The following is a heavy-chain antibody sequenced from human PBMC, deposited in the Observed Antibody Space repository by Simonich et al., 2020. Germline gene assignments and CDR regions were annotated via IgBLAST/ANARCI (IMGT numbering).Heavy chain of an antibody. CDR1: GFTFSSYS. J-gene: IGHJ4*02. V-gene: IGHV3-21*01. Sequence: EVQLVESGGGLVKPGGSLRLSCAASGFTFSSYSMNWVRQAPGKGLGLVSSISSSSSYRYSADSVKGRFTISRDNAKNSLYLQMNSLRAEDTAVYYCARKRFLEWFFDYWGQGTLVTVSS. CDR3: ARKRFLEWFFDY. CDR2: ISSSSSYR. D-gene: IGHD3-3*01.